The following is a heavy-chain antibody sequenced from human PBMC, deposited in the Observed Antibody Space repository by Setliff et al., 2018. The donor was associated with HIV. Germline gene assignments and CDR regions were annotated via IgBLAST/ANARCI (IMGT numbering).Heavy chain of an antibody. CDR1: GGPISSSNYY. V-gene: IGHV4-39*07. CDR2: IYYSGST. J-gene: IGHJ4*02. CDR3: ALGSWYDY. Sequence: SETLSLTCTVSGGPISSSNYYWGWIRQPPGKGLEWIGSIYYSGSTYYNSSLRSRVTISVDTSKNQVSLKLNSMTAADTAVYYCALGSWYDYWGQGTLVTVSS. D-gene: IGHD6-13*01.